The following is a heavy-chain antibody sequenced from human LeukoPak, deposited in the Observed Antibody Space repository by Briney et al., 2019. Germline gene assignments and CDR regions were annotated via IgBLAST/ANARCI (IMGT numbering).Heavy chain of an antibody. CDR2: LRSKAYGGTT. V-gene: IGHV3-49*03. Sequence: PGGSLRLSCTASGFTFGDYAMSWFRKAPGKGLEWVGFLRSKAYGGTTEYAASVKGRFTISRDDSKSIAYLQMTSLKTEDTAVYYCTRAPIRYSSSWYVFDYWGQGTLVTVSS. CDR3: TRAPIRYSSSWYVFDY. CDR1: GFTFGDYA. D-gene: IGHD6-13*01. J-gene: IGHJ4*02.